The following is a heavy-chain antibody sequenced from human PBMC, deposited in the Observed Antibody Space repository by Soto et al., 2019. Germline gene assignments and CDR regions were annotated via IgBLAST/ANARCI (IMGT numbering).Heavy chain of an antibody. V-gene: IGHV4-31*03. Sequence: QVQLQESGPGLVKPSQTLSLTCTVSGGSISSGGYYWSWIRQHPGKGLEWIGYIYYSGSTYYNPSLNSRGTISVDTSKNQFSLKLSSVTAADTAVYYCARGVTMVRGVIHTPYFDYWGQVTLVTVSS. D-gene: IGHD3-10*01. CDR3: ARGVTMVRGVIHTPYFDY. J-gene: IGHJ4*02. CDR2: IYYSGST. CDR1: GGSISSGGYY.